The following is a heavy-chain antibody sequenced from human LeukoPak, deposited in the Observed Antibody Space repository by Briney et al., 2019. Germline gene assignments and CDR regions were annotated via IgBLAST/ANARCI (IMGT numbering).Heavy chain of an antibody. CDR1: GGSISSGGYY. CDR3: ARGGQACCGGDCYSVKGAFDI. CDR2: IYYSGST. D-gene: IGHD2-21*02. V-gene: IGHV4-31*03. J-gene: IGHJ3*02. Sequence: SETLSLTCTVSGGSISSGGYYWSWIRQHPGKGLEWIGYIYYSGSTYYNPSLKSRVTISVDTSKNQFSLKLSSVTAADTAVYYCARGGQACCGGDCYSVKGAFDIWGQGTMVTVSS.